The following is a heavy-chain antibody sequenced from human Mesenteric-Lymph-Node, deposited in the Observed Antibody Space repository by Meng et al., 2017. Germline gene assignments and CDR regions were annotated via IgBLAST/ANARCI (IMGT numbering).Heavy chain of an antibody. J-gene: IGHJ4*02. V-gene: IGHV3-13*01. CDR1: GFTFSNYD. CDR2: IGTAGDT. CDR3: VRAYDSSEFDY. Sequence: EVQLVESGGGLVQPGGSLRLSCAASGFTFSNYDMHWVRQATGKGLEGVSAIGTAGDTYYLGSVKGRFTISRENAKNSLYLKMSSLRAGDTAVYYCVRAYDSSEFDYWGQGTLVTVSS. D-gene: IGHD3-22*01.